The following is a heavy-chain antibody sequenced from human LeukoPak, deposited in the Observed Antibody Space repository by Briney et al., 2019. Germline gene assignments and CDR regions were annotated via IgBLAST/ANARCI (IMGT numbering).Heavy chain of an antibody. CDR3: AKDISVGALDAFDI. V-gene: IGHV3-9*01. J-gene: IGHJ3*02. Sequence: GGSLRLSRAASGFTFDDYAMHWVRQAPGKGLEWVSGISWNSGSIGYADSVKGRFTISRDNAKNSLYLQMNSLRAEDTALYYCAKDISVGALDAFDIWGQGTMVTVSS. CDR2: ISWNSGSI. CDR1: GFTFDDYA. D-gene: IGHD1-26*01.